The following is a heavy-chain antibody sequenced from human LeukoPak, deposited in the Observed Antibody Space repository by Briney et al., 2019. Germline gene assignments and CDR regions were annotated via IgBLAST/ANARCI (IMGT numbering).Heavy chain of an antibody. J-gene: IGHJ4*02. CDR2: INPNSGGT. V-gene: IGHV1-2*06. D-gene: IGHD4-23*01. CDR1: GYTFTGYY. Sequence: ASVKVSCKASGYTFTGYYMHWVRQAPGQGLEWMGRINPNSGGTNYAQKFQGRVTMTRDTSISTAYMELSRLRSDDTAVYYCARDHYYGGNRNDFDYWGQGTLVTVSS. CDR3: ARDHYYGGNRNDFDY.